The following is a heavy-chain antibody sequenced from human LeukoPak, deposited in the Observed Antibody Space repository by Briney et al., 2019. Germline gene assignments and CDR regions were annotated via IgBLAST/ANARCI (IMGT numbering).Heavy chain of an antibody. V-gene: IGHV3-48*03. CDR2: ISSSGSTI. Sequence: GGSLRLSCAASGFMFSSYEMNWVRQAPGKGLEWVSYISSSGSTIYYADSVKGRFTISRDNAKNSLYLQMNSLRAEDTAVYYCAELGITMIGGVWGKGTTVTISS. CDR1: GFMFSSYE. J-gene: IGHJ6*04. CDR3: AELGITMIGGV. D-gene: IGHD3-10*02.